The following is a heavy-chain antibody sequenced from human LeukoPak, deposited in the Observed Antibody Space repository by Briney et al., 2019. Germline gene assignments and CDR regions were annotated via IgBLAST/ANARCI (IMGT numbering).Heavy chain of an antibody. CDR1: GFTFSSYA. V-gene: IGHV3-30-3*01. Sequence: GGSLRLSCAASGFTFSSYAMHWVRQAPGKGLEWVAVISYDGSNKYYADSVKGRFTISRDNSKNTLYLQMNSLRAEDTAVYYCARDMGAAAGTPMDVWGQGTTVTVSS. CDR2: ISYDGSNK. D-gene: IGHD6-13*01. CDR3: ARDMGAAAGTPMDV. J-gene: IGHJ6*02.